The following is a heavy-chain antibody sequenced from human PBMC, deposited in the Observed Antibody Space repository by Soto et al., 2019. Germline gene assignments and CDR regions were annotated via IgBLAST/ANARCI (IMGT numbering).Heavy chain of an antibody. V-gene: IGHV1-18*01. Sequence: QVQLVQSGAAVTKHGASVKVSCKASGYTFTSYGISWVRQAPGQGLEWMGWISAYNGNTNYAQKLQGRVTMTTDTSTITAYMDLRRLRSDGTAVYYCARDAQGVFLHYWGQGPLVTVSS. CDR2: ISAYNGNT. D-gene: IGHD3-16*01. CDR3: ARDAQGVFLHY. CDR1: GYTFTSYG. J-gene: IGHJ4*02.